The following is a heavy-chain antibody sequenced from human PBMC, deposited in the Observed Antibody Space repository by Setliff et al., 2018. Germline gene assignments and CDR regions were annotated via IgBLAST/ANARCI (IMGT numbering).Heavy chain of an antibody. CDR1: GYTFTNFG. D-gene: IGHD6-13*01. CDR3: ARDRVLGSTWYELIASDF. CDR2: NSA. V-gene: IGHV1-18*01. J-gene: IGHJ4*02. Sequence: ASVKVSCKTSGYTFTNFGINWVRQAPGQGLEWMGWNSAYAQKFQGRVTMTTDTPTSTAYMELSSLRSEDTAMYYCARDRVLGSTWYELIASDFWGQGSLVTVSS.